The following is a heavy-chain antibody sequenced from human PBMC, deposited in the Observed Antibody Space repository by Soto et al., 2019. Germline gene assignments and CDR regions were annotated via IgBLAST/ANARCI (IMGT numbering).Heavy chain of an antibody. CDR2: IYHSGST. V-gene: IGHV4-30-2*01. J-gene: IGHJ5*02. CDR3: ARDQLEGNWFDP. CDR1: GVSISSGGYS. Sequence: QLQLQESGSGLVRPSQTLSLTCAVSGVSISSGGYSWNWIRQPPGKGLEWIGYIYHSGSTLYNPYLTSRGTLSVDKSKNQFSLNLNSVTVADTAVYYCARDQLEGNWFDPWGQGTLVTVSS. D-gene: IGHD1-1*01.